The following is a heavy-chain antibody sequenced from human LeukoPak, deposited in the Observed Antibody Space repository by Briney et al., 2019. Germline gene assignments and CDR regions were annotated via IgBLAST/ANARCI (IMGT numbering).Heavy chain of an antibody. CDR1: GFTFSTYT. J-gene: IGHJ4*02. V-gene: IGHV3-21*04. CDR2: ISPSSSSI. D-gene: IGHD3-16*02. Sequence: GGSLRLSCEASGFTFSTYTMNWVRQAPGKGLEWVSFISPSSSSIYYADSVKGRFTVSRDNAKNSLYLQMNSLRAEDTAVYYCARGEGSYPPDYWGQGTLVTVSS. CDR3: ARGEGSYPPDY.